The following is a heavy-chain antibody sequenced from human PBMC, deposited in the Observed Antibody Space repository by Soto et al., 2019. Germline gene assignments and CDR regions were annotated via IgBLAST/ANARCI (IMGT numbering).Heavy chain of an antibody. CDR1: GYTFTSYG. Sequence: QVQLVQSGAEVKKPGASVKVSCKTSGYTFTSYGISWVRQAPGQGLEWMGWISPYNGNTNFAQKLQGRVTLTTDTHTSTAYMELRSLRSDDTALYYCARDCSTVSCPVDYWGQGTLVTVSS. J-gene: IGHJ4*02. D-gene: IGHD2-15*01. V-gene: IGHV1-18*01. CDR2: ISPYNGNT. CDR3: ARDCSTVSCPVDY.